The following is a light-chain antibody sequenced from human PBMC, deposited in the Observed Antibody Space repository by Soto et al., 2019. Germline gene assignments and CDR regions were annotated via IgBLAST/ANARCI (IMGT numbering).Light chain of an antibody. CDR3: QQVDSFPLT. V-gene: IGKV1D-12*01. J-gene: IGKJ4*01. CDR2: TAS. CDR1: QDISRW. Sequence: DIQMTQSPSSVSASVGARITITCRASQDISRWLAWYQQKPGRAPNLLIYTASTLESGVPSRFSGSGSGTDFTLTISNLQPEDFATYYCQQVDSFPLTFGGGTKVEIK.